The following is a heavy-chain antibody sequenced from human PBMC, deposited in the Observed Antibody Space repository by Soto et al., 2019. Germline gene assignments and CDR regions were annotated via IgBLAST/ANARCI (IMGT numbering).Heavy chain of an antibody. Sequence: QVQLQESGPGLVKPSGTLSLTCAVSGGSISSSNWWSWVRQPPGKGLEWIGEIYHSGSTNYNPSPKSRGTRSVDKSKNQFSLKLSSVTAADAAVYYCASVRGGYYYAMDVWGQGTTVTVSS. CDR1: GGSISSSNW. V-gene: IGHV4-4*02. J-gene: IGHJ6*02. CDR2: IYHSGST. CDR3: ASVRGGYYYAMDV. D-gene: IGHD3-10*02.